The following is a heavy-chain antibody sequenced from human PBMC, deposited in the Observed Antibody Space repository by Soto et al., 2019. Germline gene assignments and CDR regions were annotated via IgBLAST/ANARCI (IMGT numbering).Heavy chain of an antibody. CDR2: IYYTGST. J-gene: IGHJ4*02. CDR1: GASISGYH. CDR3: ARGFAIGWYTYYFDY. Sequence: KPSETLSLTCTVSGASISGYHWGWIRQPPGKGLEWIGYIYYTGSTNYNPSLKSRVTMSVDTSKNQFSLKLNSVTAADTAVYYCARGFAIGWYTYYFDYWGQGPLVTVSS. V-gene: IGHV4-59*08. D-gene: IGHD6-19*01.